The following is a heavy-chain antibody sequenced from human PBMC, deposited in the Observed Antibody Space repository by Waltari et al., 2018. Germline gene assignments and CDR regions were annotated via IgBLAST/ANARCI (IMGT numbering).Heavy chain of an antibody. Sequence: QVQLQESGPGLVKPSETLSLTCAVSGYSISSGYYWGWIRQPPGKGREWIGSIYHSGSTYYNPSLKSRVTISVDTSKNQFSLKLSSVTAADTAVYYCARGGRYFDWLLGLDRGGFDPWGQGTLVTVSS. CDR2: IYHSGST. CDR1: GYSISSGYY. V-gene: IGHV4-38-2*01. CDR3: ARGGRYFDWLLGLDRGGFDP. D-gene: IGHD3-9*01. J-gene: IGHJ5*02.